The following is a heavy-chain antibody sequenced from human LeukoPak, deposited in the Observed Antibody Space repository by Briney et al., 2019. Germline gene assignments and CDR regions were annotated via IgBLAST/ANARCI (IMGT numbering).Heavy chain of an antibody. D-gene: IGHD2-15*01. CDR1: GGTLNSYV. V-gene: IGHV1-69*06. CDR2: IIPISGTT. CDR3: ATLCCGSYYMDV. J-gene: IGHJ6*03. Sequence: ASVKVSCKASGGTLNSYVISWVRQAPGQGLEWMGGIIPISGTTNYAQKFQGRVTVTADKSTSTAYMELSSLRSEDTAVYYCATLCCGSYYMDVWGKGTTVTVSS.